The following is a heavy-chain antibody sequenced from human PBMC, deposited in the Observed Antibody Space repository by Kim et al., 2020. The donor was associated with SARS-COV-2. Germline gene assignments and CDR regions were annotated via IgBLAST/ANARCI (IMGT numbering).Heavy chain of an antibody. CDR3: ARVQGGYYDSSGYYYLFPYFDY. Sequence: ASVKVSCKASGYTFTSYGISWVRQAPGQGLEWMGWISAYNGNTNYAQKLQGRVTMTTDTSTSTAYMELRSLRSDDTAVYYCARVQGGYYDSSGYYYLFPYFDYWGQGTLVTVSS. CDR1: GYTFTSYG. V-gene: IGHV1-18*01. D-gene: IGHD3-22*01. CDR2: ISAYNGNT. J-gene: IGHJ4*02.